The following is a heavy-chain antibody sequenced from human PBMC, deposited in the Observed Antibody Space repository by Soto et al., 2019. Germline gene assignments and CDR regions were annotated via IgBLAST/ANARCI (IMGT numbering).Heavy chain of an antibody. J-gene: IGHJ6*02. V-gene: IGHV3-21*01. Sequence: GGSLRLSCAASGFTFSSYSMNWVRQAPGKGLEWVSSISSSSSYIYYADSVKGRFTISRDNAKNSLYLQMNSLRAEDTAVYYCARAPTYYGTSYYGMDVWGQGTTVTVSS. CDR1: GFTFSSYS. CDR2: ISSSSSYI. CDR3: ARAPTYYGTSYYGMDV. D-gene: IGHD3-3*01.